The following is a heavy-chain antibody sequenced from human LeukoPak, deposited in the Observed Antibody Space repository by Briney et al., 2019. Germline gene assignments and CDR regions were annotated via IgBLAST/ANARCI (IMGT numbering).Heavy chain of an antibody. V-gene: IGHV3-30*18. CDR1: GFTFSSYG. J-gene: IGHJ4*02. D-gene: IGHD4-17*01. Sequence: GGSLRLSCAASGFTFSSYGMHWVRQAPGKGLEWVAVISYDGDNKFYADSVKGRFTISRDNPKNTLYLQMNSLRAEDTAVYYCAKDPYGDYVVVDYFDYWGQGTLVTVSS. CDR3: AKDPYGDYVVVDYFDY. CDR2: ISYDGDNK.